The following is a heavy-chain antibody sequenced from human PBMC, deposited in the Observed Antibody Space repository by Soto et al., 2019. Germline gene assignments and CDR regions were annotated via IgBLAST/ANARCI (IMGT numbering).Heavy chain of an antibody. J-gene: IGHJ6*02. Sequence: SETLSLTCTVSGGSISSSSYYWGWIRQPPGKGLEWIGSIYYSGSTYYNPSLKSRVTISVDTSKNQFSLKLSSVTAADTAVHYCARITAVAGYYYYGMDVWGQGTTVTVSS. CDR2: IYYSGST. CDR1: GGSISSSSYY. CDR3: ARITAVAGYYYYGMDV. V-gene: IGHV4-39*01. D-gene: IGHD6-19*01.